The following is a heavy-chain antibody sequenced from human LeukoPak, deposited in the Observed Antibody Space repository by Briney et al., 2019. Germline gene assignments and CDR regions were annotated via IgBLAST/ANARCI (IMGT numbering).Heavy chain of an antibody. CDR2: ISSSNSYI. Sequence: GGALRLSCAASGFTLSTYSMNWVRQAPGKGLEWVSSISSSNSYIYYADSVKGRFTISRDNAKNSLYLQMNSLRAEDTAVYYCARGDAFDIWGQGTMVTVSS. V-gene: IGHV3-21*01. CDR1: GFTLSTYS. J-gene: IGHJ3*02. CDR3: ARGDAFDI.